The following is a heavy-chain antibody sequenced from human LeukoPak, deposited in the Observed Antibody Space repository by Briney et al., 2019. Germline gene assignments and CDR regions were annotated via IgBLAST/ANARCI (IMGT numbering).Heavy chain of an antibody. J-gene: IGHJ4*02. Sequence: GGSLRLSCAPSGFPFSNYGLHWVRQAPGKGLKWVALISTDGSHKDYADSVRGRFTISRDNSKNTLYLQMNSLRAEDTAVYYCAKDSSSTWFGGDSKWGQGTLVTVSS. V-gene: IGHV3-30*18. CDR2: ISTDGSHK. CDR3: AKDSSSTWFGGDSK. D-gene: IGHD3-10*01. CDR1: GFPFSNYG.